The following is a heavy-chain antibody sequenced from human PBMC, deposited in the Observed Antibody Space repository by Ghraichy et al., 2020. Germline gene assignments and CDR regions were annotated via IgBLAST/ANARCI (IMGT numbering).Heavy chain of an antibody. V-gene: IGHV1-2*02. CDR3: AAQPRFLETLSSLEY. D-gene: IGHD3-3*01. CDR1: GFRDTNYH. Sequence: ASVKVSCQASGFRDTNYHLHWVRQAPGQGPEWLGSIDPNSAVTKYSQKFQGRFSMTRDVSFYTDYMELSSLTSDDSAVYYCAAQPRFLETLSSLEYWGQGTLVSVS. CDR2: IDPNSAVT. J-gene: IGHJ4*02.